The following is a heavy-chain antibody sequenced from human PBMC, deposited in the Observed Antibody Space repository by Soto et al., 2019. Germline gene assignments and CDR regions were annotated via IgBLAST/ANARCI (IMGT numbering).Heavy chain of an antibody. Sequence: GGSLRLSCAASGFTVSSNYMSWVRQAPGKGLEWVSVIYSGGSTYYADSVKGRFTISRDNSKNTLYLQMNSLRAEDTAVYYCARSLELLPYYYGMDVWCPATMVTVSS. V-gene: IGHV3-53*01. CDR3: ARSLELLPYYYGMDV. J-gene: IGHJ6*02. CDR1: GFTVSSNY. D-gene: IGHD1-7*01. CDR2: IYSGGST.